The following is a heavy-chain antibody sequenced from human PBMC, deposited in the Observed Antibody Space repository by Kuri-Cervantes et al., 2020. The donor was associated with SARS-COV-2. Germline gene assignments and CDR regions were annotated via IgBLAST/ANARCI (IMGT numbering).Heavy chain of an antibody. D-gene: IGHD2-15*01. CDR2: IYSGGST. CDR3: ARSFRYCSGGSCYDYYYGMDV. J-gene: IGHJ6*02. V-gene: IGHV3-53*01. CDR1: GFTFSSYS. Sequence: GESLKISCAASGFTFSSYSMSWVRQAPGKGLEWVSVIYSGGSTYYADSVKGRFTISRDNSKNTLYLQMNSLRAEDTAVYYCARSFRYCSGGSCYDYYYGMDVWGQGTTVTVSS.